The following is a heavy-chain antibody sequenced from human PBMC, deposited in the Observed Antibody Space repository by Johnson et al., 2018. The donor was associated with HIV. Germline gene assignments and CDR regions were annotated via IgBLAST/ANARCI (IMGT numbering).Heavy chain of an antibody. CDR2: MSTSGSTK. V-gene: IGHV3-11*04. Sequence: QVQLVESGGGLVKPAGSLRLSCAASGFTFSDFFMSWIRQAPGKGLEWVAYMSTSGSTKFYADSVKGRFTISRDNAKNSLYLQMNSLRAEDTAVYYCARLRAEAQFDAFDIWGQGTMVTVSS. J-gene: IGHJ3*02. CDR1: GFTFSDFF. CDR3: ARLRAEAQFDAFDI. D-gene: IGHD5-24*01.